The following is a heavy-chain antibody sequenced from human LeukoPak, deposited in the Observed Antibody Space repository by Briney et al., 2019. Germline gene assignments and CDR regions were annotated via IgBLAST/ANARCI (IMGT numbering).Heavy chain of an antibody. CDR1: GFTFSSHA. CDR3: AKEGAGRRFAFDD. J-gene: IGHJ4*02. D-gene: IGHD3-16*01. Sequence: GGSLRLSCAASGFTFSSHAMDWVRQAPEKGLEWVSSFASDGSKYYADTLKGRFAISRDNSKNTLYLQINTLRAEDTALYYCAKEGAGRRFAFDDWGQGTLVTVSS. CDR2: FASDGSK. V-gene: IGHV3-23*01.